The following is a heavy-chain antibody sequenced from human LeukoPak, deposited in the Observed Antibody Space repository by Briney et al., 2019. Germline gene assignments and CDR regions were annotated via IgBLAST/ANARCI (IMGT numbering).Heavy chain of an antibody. J-gene: IGHJ4*02. D-gene: IGHD2-2*01. V-gene: IGHV1-2*02. CDR3: ARANFLYCSSTTCLFDY. CDR2: INPNSGDT. CDR1: GYTFTDYY. Sequence: GASVKVSCKASGYTFTDYYLHWVRQAPGQGFEWMGLINPNSGDTNYAQKFQGRVTMTRDTSISTAHMEMSRLRSDDTAVYYCARANFLYCSSTTCLFDYWGQGTLVTVSS.